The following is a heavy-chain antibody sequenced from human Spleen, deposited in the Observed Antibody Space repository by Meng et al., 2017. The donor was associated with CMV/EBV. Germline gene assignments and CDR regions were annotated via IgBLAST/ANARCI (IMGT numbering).Heavy chain of an antibody. CDR2: ISWNSGSI. CDR3: ARIGYTSSSLDY. CDR1: GFTFDDYA. Sequence: SLKISCAASGFTFDDYAMHWVRQAPGKGLEWVSGISWNSGSIGYADSVKGRFTISRDNAKNSVYLQLNSLTVEDTAVYYCARIGYTSSSLDYWGRGTLVTVSS. J-gene: IGHJ4*02. D-gene: IGHD1-1*01. V-gene: IGHV3-9*01.